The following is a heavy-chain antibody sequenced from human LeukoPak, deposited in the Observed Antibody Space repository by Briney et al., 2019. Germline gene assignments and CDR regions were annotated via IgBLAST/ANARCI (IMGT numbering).Heavy chain of an antibody. J-gene: IGHJ4*02. CDR1: GFTFSSYW. CDR3: VPLNWNPPGDFDR. CDR2: IKDDGSDK. V-gene: IGHV3-7*01. D-gene: IGHD1-20*01. Sequence: GGSLRLSCAASGFTFSSYWMSWVRQAPGKGLEWVANIKDDGSDKYYVDSVKGRFTISKDNAKNSLFLQMNSLRVEDTAVYYCVPLNWNPPGDFDRWGQGTLVTVSS.